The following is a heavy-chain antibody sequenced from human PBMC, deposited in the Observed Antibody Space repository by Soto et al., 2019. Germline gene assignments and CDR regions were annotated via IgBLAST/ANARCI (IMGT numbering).Heavy chain of an antibody. J-gene: IGHJ6*02. D-gene: IGHD2-8*01. CDR2: IYPGDSDT. Sequence: GESLKISCKGSGYSFTSYWINWVRQMPGKGLEWMGIIYPGDSDTRYSPSFQGQVTISADKSIDTAYLQWRSLKASDTAVYYCARHNGSPGSYFGLDVWGPGTTVTV. V-gene: IGHV5-51*01. CDR3: ARHNGSPGSYFGLDV. CDR1: GYSFTSYW.